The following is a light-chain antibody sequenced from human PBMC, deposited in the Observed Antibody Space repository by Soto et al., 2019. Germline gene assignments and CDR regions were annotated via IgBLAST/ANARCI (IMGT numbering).Light chain of an antibody. CDR1: SSDVGGYNY. J-gene: IGLJ1*01. V-gene: IGLV2-11*01. CDR3: SSFAATHTYI. Sequence: QSALTQPRSVSGSPGQSVTISCTGTSSDVGGYNYVSWYLQHPGKAPKVMIYDVSKRPSGVPDRFSGSKSGNTASLTISGLQDEDEADYYCSSFAATHTYIFGTGTKVTVL. CDR2: DVS.